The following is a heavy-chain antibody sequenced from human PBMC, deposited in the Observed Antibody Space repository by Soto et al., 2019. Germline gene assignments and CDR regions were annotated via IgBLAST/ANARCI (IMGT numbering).Heavy chain of an antibody. Sequence: EVQLLESGGGLVQPGGSLRLSCAASGFNPSNYAMNWVRQAPGKGLEWVSTISGSGTSTYYADSVKGRFAISRDNSNHTLYLQMASLRADDTAVYYCAKPTGYGVDSRPDAFDIWGPATMLTVSS. CDR2: ISGSGTST. V-gene: IGHV3-23*01. CDR3: AKPTGYGVDSRPDAFDI. D-gene: IGHD2-21*02. J-gene: IGHJ3*02. CDR1: GFNPSNYA.